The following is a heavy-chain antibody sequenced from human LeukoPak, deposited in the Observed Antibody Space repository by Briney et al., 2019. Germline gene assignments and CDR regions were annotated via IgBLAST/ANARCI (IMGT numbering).Heavy chain of an antibody. Sequence: GESLKISCKASGYSFANYWIGWVRQVPGKGLEWVAIINPGDTNIAYSPSFQAQVTISADRSISTAYLQWSSLKASDTAIYYCARPRRAERDEDFWGQGTLVTVSS. J-gene: IGHJ4*02. V-gene: IGHV5-51*01. CDR1: GYSFANYW. CDR2: INPGDTNI. CDR3: ARPRRAERDEDF. D-gene: IGHD1-1*01.